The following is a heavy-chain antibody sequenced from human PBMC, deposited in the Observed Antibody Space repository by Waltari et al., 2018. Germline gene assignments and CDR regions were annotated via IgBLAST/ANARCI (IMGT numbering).Heavy chain of an antibody. Sequence: QVQLQESGPGLVKPSQTLSLTCTVAGGSISSGSYYWTWIRQPAGKGLEWIGRIYTSGTTDYNPTLKSRITISIDTSKNQFSLMLSSVTAADTAVYYCARATVGGGSAHADYWGQGTLVTVSS. D-gene: IGHD2-15*01. CDR2: IYTSGTT. CDR1: GGSISSGSYY. V-gene: IGHV4-61*02. J-gene: IGHJ4*02. CDR3: ARATVGGGSAHADY.